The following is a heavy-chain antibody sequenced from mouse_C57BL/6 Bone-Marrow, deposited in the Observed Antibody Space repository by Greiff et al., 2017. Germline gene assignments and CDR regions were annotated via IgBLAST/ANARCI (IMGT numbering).Heavy chain of an antibody. J-gene: IGHJ3*01. Sequence: QVQLQQPGAGLVKPGASVKMSCKASGYTFTSYWITWVKQRPGQGLEWVGAIYPGSGSTNYNEKFKGRATLSVDTSYSPAYMQLRSLTSDDSAVYYCARGQFAYWGQGTLVTVSA. CDR2: IYPGSGST. CDR1: GYTFTSYW. V-gene: IGHV1-55*01. CDR3: ARGQFAY.